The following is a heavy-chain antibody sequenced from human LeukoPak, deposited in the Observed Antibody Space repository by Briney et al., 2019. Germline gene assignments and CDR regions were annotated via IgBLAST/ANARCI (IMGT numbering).Heavy chain of an antibody. CDR3: ARVFNWGPSYDAFDI. CDR2: IYYSGST. Sequence: PSETLSLTCTVSGGSISSSSYYWGWIRQPPGKGLEWIGSIYYSGSTYYNPSLKSRVTISVDTSKNQFSLKLSSVTAADTAVYYCARVFNWGPSYDAFDIWGQGTVVTVSS. V-gene: IGHV4-39*01. D-gene: IGHD7-27*01. J-gene: IGHJ3*02. CDR1: GGSISSSSYY.